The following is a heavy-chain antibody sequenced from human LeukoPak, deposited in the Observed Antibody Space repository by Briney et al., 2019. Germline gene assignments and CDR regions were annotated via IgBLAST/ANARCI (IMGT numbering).Heavy chain of an antibody. Sequence: GESLKISCKGSGYSFTNYWIGWVRQMPRKGLEWMGISYPGDSDTRYNPSFQGQVTISADKSISTAYLQWYSLEASDTAVYYCAIAGESSTSCYRCFDYWGQGTLVTVSS. CDR3: AIAGESSTSCYRCFDY. V-gene: IGHV5-51*01. J-gene: IGHJ4*02. D-gene: IGHD2-2*02. CDR1: GYSFTNYW. CDR2: SYPGDSDT.